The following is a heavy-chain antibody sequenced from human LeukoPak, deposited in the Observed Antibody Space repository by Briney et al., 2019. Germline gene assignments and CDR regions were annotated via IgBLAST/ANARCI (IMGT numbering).Heavy chain of an antibody. CDR2: ISDNGGIT. V-gene: IGHV3-23*01. D-gene: IGHD3/OR15-3a*01. CDR1: GFAFSSYG. CDR3: VPLGGLGYYQYGMDV. Sequence: GGSLRLSCAASGFAFSSYGMSWVRQAPGKGLEWVSAISDNGGITVYADSVKGRFTISRDKSKNTVHLQMNSLRVEDTAVYYCVPLGGLGYYQYGMDVWGRGTTVTVSS. J-gene: IGHJ6*02.